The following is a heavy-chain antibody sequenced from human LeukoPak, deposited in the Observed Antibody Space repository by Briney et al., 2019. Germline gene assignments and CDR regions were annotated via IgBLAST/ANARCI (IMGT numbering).Heavy chain of an antibody. CDR1: GYTFTSYG. CDR2: ISAYNGNT. V-gene: IGHV1-18*01. J-gene: IGHJ6*02. Sequence: ASVKVSCKASGYTFTSYGISWVRQAPGQGLEWMGWISAYNGNTNYAQKLQGRVTMTTDTSTSTAYMELRSLRSDDTAVYYCARDYVAARPKYCYYGMDVWGQGTTVTVSS. D-gene: IGHD6-6*01. CDR3: ARDYVAARPKYCYYGMDV.